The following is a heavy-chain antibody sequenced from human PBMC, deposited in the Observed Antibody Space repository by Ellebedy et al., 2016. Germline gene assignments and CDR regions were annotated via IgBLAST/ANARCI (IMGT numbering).Heavy chain of an antibody. D-gene: IGHD5-18*01. CDR3: TTVYRYNYDSV. V-gene: IGHV3-15*01. J-gene: IGHJ4*02. Sequence: GGSLRLSCAASGFTFSNAWMNWVRQAPGKGLEWVGRIKSKTDGWAADYAAPVKGRFTISRDDSKNTLYLQMNSLKPEDTAVYFCTTVYRYNYDSVWGQGTLVTVSS. CDR1: GFTFSNAW. CDR2: IKSKTDGWAA.